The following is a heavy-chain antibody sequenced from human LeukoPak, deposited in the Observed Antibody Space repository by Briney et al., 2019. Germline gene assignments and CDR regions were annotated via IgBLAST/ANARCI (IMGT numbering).Heavy chain of an antibody. Sequence: PSETLSLTCTVSGGSISGYQWSWIRQPPGKGLEWIGYIYYRGSTNYSPSLKSRVTISVDTSKNQFSLKLSSVTAADTAVYYCARHRSFDWLSPFDYWGQGTLVTVSS. CDR1: GGSISGYQ. D-gene: IGHD3-9*01. CDR3: ARHRSFDWLSPFDY. CDR2: IYYRGST. J-gene: IGHJ4*02. V-gene: IGHV4-59*08.